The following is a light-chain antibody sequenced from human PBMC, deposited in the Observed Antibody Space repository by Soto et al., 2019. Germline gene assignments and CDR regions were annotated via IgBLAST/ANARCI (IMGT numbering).Light chain of an antibody. CDR1: HNINTY. Sequence: DIQMTQSPSSLPAAVGDRVTITCRASHNINTYLNWYQQKPGKAPRLLICATSRLQSGVPLRFSGRGSGTDFTLTISSLRTEDFATYYCQQSFSTLTFGQGTRLEI. J-gene: IGKJ5*01. CDR3: QQSFSTLT. V-gene: IGKV1-39*01. CDR2: ATS.